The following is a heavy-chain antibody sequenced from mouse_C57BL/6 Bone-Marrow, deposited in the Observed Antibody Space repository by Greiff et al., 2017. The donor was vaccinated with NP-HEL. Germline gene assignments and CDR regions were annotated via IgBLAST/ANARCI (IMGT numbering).Heavy chain of an antibody. V-gene: IGHV5-9-1*02. J-gene: IGHJ2*01. CDR3: TRAIDSSGYDFDY. Sequence: EVKLVESGEGLVKPGGSLKLSCAASGFTFSSYAMSWVRQTPEKRLEWVAYISSGGDYIYYADTVKGRFTISRDNARNTLYLQMSSLKSEDTAMYYCTRAIDSSGYDFDYWGQGTTLTVSS. CDR2: ISSGGDYI. CDR1: GFTFSSYA. D-gene: IGHD3-2*02.